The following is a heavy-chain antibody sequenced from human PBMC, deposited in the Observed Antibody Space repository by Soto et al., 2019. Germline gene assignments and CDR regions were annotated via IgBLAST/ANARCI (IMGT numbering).Heavy chain of an antibody. V-gene: IGHV1-3*01. CDR2: INAGNGNT. Sequence: QVQLVQSGAEVKKPGASVKVSGKASGYTFTSYTMHWVRQAPGQRLEWMGWINAGNGNTKYSQKFQGRVTMTRDTSASTAYMERSSMRSEDTAVYYWERVTGCPDGPGDYWGRRTLVTVSS. CDR1: GYTFTSYT. J-gene: IGHJ4*02. CDR3: ERVTGCPDGPGDY.